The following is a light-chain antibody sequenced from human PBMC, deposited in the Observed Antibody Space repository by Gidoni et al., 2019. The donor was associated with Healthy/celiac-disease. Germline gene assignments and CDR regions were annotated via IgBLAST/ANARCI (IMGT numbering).Light chain of an antibody. J-gene: IGKJ2*01. CDR3: QQRSNWPPGYT. V-gene: IGKV3-11*01. CDR2: AAS. Sequence: EIVLTQSPATLSLSPGERATLSCRASQSVSSYLAWYQQNPGQAPRLLIYAASNRATGIPARFSGSGSGTDFTLTISSLEPEDFAVYYCQQRSNWPPGYTFGQGTKLEIK. CDR1: QSVSSY.